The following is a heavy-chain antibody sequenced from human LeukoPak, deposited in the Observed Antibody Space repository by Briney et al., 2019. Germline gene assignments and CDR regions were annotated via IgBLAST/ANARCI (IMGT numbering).Heavy chain of an antibody. J-gene: IGHJ5*02. CDR1: GFTFSDYY. CDR3: ARDGSGSFTTDWFDT. V-gene: IGHV3-11*01. D-gene: IGHD1-26*01. Sequence: GGSLRLSCAASGFTFSDYYMSWIRQAPGKGLEWVSYISNSGTIIEYVDSVKGRFTISRDNARNSLYLEMNSLRVEDTAVYYCARDGSGSFTTDWFDTWGQGTLVTVSS. CDR2: ISNSGTII.